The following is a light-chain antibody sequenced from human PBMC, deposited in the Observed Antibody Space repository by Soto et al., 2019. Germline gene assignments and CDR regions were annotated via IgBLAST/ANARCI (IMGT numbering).Light chain of an antibody. V-gene: IGLV2-18*02. J-gene: IGLJ1*01. CDR2: EVS. Sequence: QSALTQPPSVSGCPGQSVTISCTGTSSDVGNYNRVSWYQQPPGTAPKVIIYEVSNRPSGVPDRFSGSKSGNTASLTISGLQAEDEADYYCSSYTSSSTYVFGTGTKLTVL. CDR3: SSYTSSSTYV. CDR1: SSDVGNYNR.